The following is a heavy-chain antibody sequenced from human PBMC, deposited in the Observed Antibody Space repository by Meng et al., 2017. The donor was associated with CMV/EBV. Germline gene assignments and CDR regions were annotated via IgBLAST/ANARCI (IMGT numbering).Heavy chain of an antibody. D-gene: IGHD3-10*01. J-gene: IGHJ4*02. CDR1: GGSISSGSYY. V-gene: IGHV4-61*02. Sequence: QVQLQESGPGLVKPSQTLFLTCTVSGGSISSGSYYWSWIRQPAGKGLEWIGRIYTSGSTNYNPSLKSRVTISVDTSKNQFSLKLSSVTAADTAVYYCASVQGLGVSWGQGTLVTSPQ. CDR3: ASVQGLGVS. CDR2: IYTSGST.